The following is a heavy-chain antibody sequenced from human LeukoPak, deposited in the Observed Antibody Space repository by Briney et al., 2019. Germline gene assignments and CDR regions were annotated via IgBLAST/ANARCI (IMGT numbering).Heavy chain of an antibody. CDR1: GFTFSSYW. Sequence: GGSLRLSCAASGFTFSSYWMNWARQAPGKGLEWVSSISGSGGNTYYADSVKGRFTISRDNSKNTLYLQMNSLRAEDTAVYYCARDRGYSYGTFDYWGQGTLVTVSS. J-gene: IGHJ4*02. CDR3: ARDRGYSYGTFDY. V-gene: IGHV3-23*01. CDR2: ISGSGGNT. D-gene: IGHD5-18*01.